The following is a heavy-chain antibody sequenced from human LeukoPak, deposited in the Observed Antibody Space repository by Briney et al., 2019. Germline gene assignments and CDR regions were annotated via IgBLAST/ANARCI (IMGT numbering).Heavy chain of an antibody. V-gene: IGHV3-7*05. CDR2: IKGDGGEK. Sequence: GGSLRLSCAASGVTFSSYWTSWVRQAPGKGLEWVANIKGDGGEKYYVDSVKGRFTISRDNAKNSLYLQMNSLRADDTAVYYCAAQQLVLGIDYWGQGTLVTVSS. CDR1: GVTFSSYW. CDR3: AAQQLVLGIDY. J-gene: IGHJ4*02. D-gene: IGHD6-13*01.